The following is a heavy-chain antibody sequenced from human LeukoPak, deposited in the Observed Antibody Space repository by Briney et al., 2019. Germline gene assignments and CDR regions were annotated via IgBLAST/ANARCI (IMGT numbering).Heavy chain of an antibody. CDR2: IYYSGST. J-gene: IGHJ4*02. D-gene: IGHD3-22*01. CDR3: ARVNDSSGYSNDY. CDR1: GGSISSYY. Sequence: PSETLSLTCTVSGGSISSYYWSWIRQPPGKGLEWIGYIYYSGSTNYNPSLKSRVTMSVDTSKNQFSLKLSSVTAADTAVYYCARVNDSSGYSNDYWGQGTLVTVSS. V-gene: IGHV4-59*12.